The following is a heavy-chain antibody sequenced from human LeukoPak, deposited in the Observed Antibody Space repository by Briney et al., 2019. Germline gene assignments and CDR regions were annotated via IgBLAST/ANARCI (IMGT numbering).Heavy chain of an antibody. CDR1: RGTLSPYG. CDR2: IIPKFGSA. D-gene: IGHD3-16*02. CDR3: ARDNFAPSGVKYFQL. J-gene: IGHJ1*01. V-gene: IGHV1-69*05. Sequence: SVTVSCEASRGTLSPYGIGWVRQAPGQGLEWMGGIIPKFGSANYAQKFQDRLTLTTDESTSTAYMELSNLRSEDTAVYFCARDNFAPSGVKYFQLWGPGTLVTVSS.